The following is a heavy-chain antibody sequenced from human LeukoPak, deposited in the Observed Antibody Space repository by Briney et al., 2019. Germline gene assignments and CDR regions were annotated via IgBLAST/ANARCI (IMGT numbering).Heavy chain of an antibody. CDR2: ISYDGSNK. D-gene: IGHD3-10*01. J-gene: IGHJ4*02. V-gene: IGHV3-30*18. CDR1: GFTFSSYG. CDR3: AKEVGRTWFGELSGN. Sequence: GRSLRLSCAASGFTFSSYGMHWVRQAPGKGLEWVAVISYDGSNKYYADSVKGRFTISRDNSKNTLYLQMNSLRAENTAVYYCAKEVGRTWFGELSGNWGQGTLVTVSS.